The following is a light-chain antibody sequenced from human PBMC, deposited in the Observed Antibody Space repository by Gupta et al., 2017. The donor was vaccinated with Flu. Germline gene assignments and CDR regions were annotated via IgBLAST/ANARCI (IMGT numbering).Light chain of an antibody. CDR1: QGIRSY. CDR2: GAS. V-gene: IGKV1-9*01. CDR3: QQLNSYPLT. J-gene: IGKJ4*01. Sequence: DIQLTQSPSFLSASVGDRVTITCRASQGIRSYLAWYQQKAGKAPKLLINGASTLQSGVPSRFSGSGSGTEFTLTISSLQPEDFATYYCQQLNSYPLTFGGGTKVEIK.